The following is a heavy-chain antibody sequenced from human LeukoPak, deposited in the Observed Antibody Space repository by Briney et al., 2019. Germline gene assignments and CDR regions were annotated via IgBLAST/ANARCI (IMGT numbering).Heavy chain of an antibody. V-gene: IGHV4-59*08. D-gene: IGHD5-18*01. CDR1: GGSISSYY. CDR2: IYYSGST. CDR3: ARHSPYSYGADY. Sequence: PSETLSLTCTVSGGSISSYYWSWIRQPPGKGLEWIGYIYYSGSTNYNPSLKSRVTISVDTSKNQFSLKLSSVTAAGTAVYYCARHSPYSYGADYWGQGTLVTVSS. J-gene: IGHJ4*02.